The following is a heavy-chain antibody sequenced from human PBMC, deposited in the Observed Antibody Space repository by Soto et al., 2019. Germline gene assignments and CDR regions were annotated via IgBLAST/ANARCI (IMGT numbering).Heavy chain of an antibody. CDR3: ARPTTGNLYYFDY. CDR1: GGSFSGYY. J-gene: IGHJ4*02. D-gene: IGHD1-26*01. CDR2: INHSGST. V-gene: IGHV4-34*01. Sequence: QVQLQQWGAGLLKPSETLSLTCAVYGGSFSGYYWSWIRQPPGKGLEWIGEINHSGSTNYNPSLKSRVTISVDTSKNQFSLKLSSVTAADTAVYYCARPTTGNLYYFDYWGQGTLVTVSS.